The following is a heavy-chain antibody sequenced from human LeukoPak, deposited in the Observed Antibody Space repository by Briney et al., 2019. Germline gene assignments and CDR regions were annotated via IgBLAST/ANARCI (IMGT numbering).Heavy chain of an antibody. CDR1: GYTFTRYG. V-gene: IGHV1-18*01. Sequence: ASVKVSCKASGYTFTRYGISWVRQAAGQGVEGMGLISAYNGNTTYAQQLQRRVTMPTDTSMRTAYLELRSLRPDDTAVYYCARRKSWYGAFDIWGQGTMVTVSS. J-gene: IGHJ3*02. CDR3: ARRKSWYGAFDI. CDR2: ISAYNGNT. D-gene: IGHD6-13*01.